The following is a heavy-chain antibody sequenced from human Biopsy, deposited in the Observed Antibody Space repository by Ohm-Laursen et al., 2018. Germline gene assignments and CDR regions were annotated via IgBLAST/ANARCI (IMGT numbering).Heavy chain of an antibody. CDR1: ADSFVGYD. D-gene: IGHD3-3*01. CDR2: IYPNNGAT. Sequence: GASVKVSCKAPADSFVGYDIHWVRQAPEQGLEWMGSIYPNNGATKNAQKFQGRVTMTRDTSINTAFMELKSLRSDDTAVYYCARGVTIFAELITRIDYWGQGTLVTVSS. CDR3: ARGVTIFAELITRIDY. J-gene: IGHJ4*02. V-gene: IGHV1-2*02.